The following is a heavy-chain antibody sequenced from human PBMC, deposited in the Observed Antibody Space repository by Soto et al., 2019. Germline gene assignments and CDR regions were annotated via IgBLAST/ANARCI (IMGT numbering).Heavy chain of an antibody. CDR2: MNPNSGNT. CDR3: VRPPRYCSSTSCYGLGYYYYYRDV. Sequence: QVQLVQSGAEVKKPGASVKVSCKASGYTFTSYDINWVRQATGQGLEWMGWMNPNSGNTGYAQKFEGRVPMTSNTSISTAYMELSSLRSGDTAVYYCVRPPRYCSSTSCYGLGYYYYYRDVWGKGTTVTVSS. J-gene: IGHJ6*03. D-gene: IGHD2-2*01. CDR1: GYTFTSYD. V-gene: IGHV1-8*01.